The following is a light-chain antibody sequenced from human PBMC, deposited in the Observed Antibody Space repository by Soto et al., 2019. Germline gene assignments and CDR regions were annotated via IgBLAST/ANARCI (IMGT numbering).Light chain of an antibody. CDR2: GAS. CDR1: QGVGSW. Sequence: DIQMTQSPSSVSASIGDRVTITCRASQGVGSWLAWYQQKPGKAPKLLIYGASSLHTGVPSRFSGSGSETDFTLTISSLQPEDFATYFCQQTNSFPYTFGQGTKLEI. V-gene: IGKV1-12*01. J-gene: IGKJ2*01. CDR3: QQTNSFPYT.